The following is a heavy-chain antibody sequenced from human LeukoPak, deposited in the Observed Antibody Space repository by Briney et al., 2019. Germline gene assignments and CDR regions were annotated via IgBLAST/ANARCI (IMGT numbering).Heavy chain of an antibody. CDR1: GFAFNTYA. V-gene: IGHV3-30-3*01. CDR3: AIFPFDY. CDR2: ISYDGSTK. J-gene: IGHJ4*02. D-gene: IGHD2-21*01. Sequence: GGSLRLSCAASGFAFNTYAMHWARQAPGKGLEWVTVISYDGSTKYYADSVKGRFSISRDNSKNTLYRQMNSLRAEDTAVYYCAIFPFDYWGQGTLVTVSS.